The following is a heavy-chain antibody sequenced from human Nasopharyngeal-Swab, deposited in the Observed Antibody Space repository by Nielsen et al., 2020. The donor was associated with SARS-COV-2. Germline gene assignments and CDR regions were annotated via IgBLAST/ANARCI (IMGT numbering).Heavy chain of an antibody. D-gene: IGHD6-19*01. CDR1: GFTFDDYA. V-gene: IGHV3-9*01. Sequence: SLKISCAASGFTFDDYAMHWVRQAPGKGLEWASGISWNSGSIGYADSVKGRFTISRDNAKNSLYLQMNSLRAEDTALYYCAHLPYSSGWYYYYGMDVWVHGTTVTVSS. CDR2: ISWNSGSI. J-gene: IGHJ6*01. CDR3: AHLPYSSGWYYYYGMDV.